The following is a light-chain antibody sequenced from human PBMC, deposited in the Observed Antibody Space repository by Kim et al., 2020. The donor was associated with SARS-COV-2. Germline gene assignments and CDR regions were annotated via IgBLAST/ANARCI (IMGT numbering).Light chain of an antibody. V-gene: IGKV1-5*03. Sequence: IQMTQSPSTLSASLGDTVTITCRASQGISSWLAWYQQIPGKAPKLLIHEASNLRTGVPSRFSGSGVGTEFTLTISSLQPDDFATYYCQQYADYSRTFGQGTKVEIK. CDR3: QQYADYSRT. CDR2: EAS. J-gene: IGKJ1*01. CDR1: QGISSW.